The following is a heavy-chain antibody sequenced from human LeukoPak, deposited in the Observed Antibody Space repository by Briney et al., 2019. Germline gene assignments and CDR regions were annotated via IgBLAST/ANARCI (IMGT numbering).Heavy chain of an antibody. CDR3: AKWTLGYCSGGSCVGDDY. J-gene: IGHJ4*02. CDR1: GFTFSSYG. D-gene: IGHD2-15*01. V-gene: IGHV3-30*18. Sequence: GGSLRLSCAASGFTFSSYGMHWVRQAPGKGLEWVAVISYDGSNKYYADSVKGRFTISRDNSKNTLYLQMNSLRAEDTAVYYCAKWTLGYCSGGSCVGDDYWGQGTLVTVSS. CDR2: ISYDGSNK.